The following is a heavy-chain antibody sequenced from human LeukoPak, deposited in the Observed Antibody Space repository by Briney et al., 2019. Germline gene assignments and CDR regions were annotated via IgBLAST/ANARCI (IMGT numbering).Heavy chain of an antibody. J-gene: IGHJ6*03. CDR1: GFPFTNYA. D-gene: IGHD4-17*01. CDR3: AKGGYGDHYYYYYYMDV. Sequence: PGGSLRLSCAASGFPFTNYAMTWVRQAPGKGLEWVSEISGSGTTTYYADSVKGRFTISRDNSKNTLFLQMNSLRVEDTAGYYCAKGGYGDHYYYYYYMDVWGKGTTVTISS. V-gene: IGHV3-23*01. CDR2: ISGSGTTT.